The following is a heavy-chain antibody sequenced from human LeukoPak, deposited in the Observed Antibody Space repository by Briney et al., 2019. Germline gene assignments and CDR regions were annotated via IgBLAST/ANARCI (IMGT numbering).Heavy chain of an antibody. D-gene: IGHD6-13*01. Sequence: HPGGSPRLSCAASGFTFSSYSMNWVRQAPGKGLEWVSYISSSSSTIYYADSVKGRFTISRDNAKNSLYPQMNSLRAEDTAVYYCARVMLYSSSWYSSLGLNDAFDIWGQGTMVTVSS. CDR1: GFTFSSYS. J-gene: IGHJ3*02. CDR2: ISSSSSTI. V-gene: IGHV3-48*01. CDR3: ARVMLYSSSWYSSLGLNDAFDI.